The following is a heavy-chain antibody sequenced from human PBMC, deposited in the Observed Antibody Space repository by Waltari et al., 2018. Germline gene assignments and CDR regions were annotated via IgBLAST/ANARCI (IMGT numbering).Heavy chain of an antibody. V-gene: IGHV1-69*01. CDR2: ISPIFGTA. CDR3: ARPYVYDMNYYYGMDV. CDR1: GGTFSSYA. Sequence: QVQLVQSGAEVKKPGSSVKVSCKASGGTFSSYAISWVRQAPGQGLEWMGGISPIFGTANYAHKFQGRVTITADESTSTAYMELSSLRSEDTAVYYCARPYVYDMNYYYGMDVWGQGTTVTVSS. D-gene: IGHD3-9*01. J-gene: IGHJ6*02.